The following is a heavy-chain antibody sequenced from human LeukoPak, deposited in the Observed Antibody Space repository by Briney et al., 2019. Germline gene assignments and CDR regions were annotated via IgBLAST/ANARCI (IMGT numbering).Heavy chain of an antibody. CDR2: IKQDGSEK. D-gene: IGHD3-10*01. V-gene: IGHV3-7*01. CDR1: GFTFSRYW. J-gene: IGHJ4*02. CDR3: ARESETYYYGSGSVDFDY. Sequence: PGGSPRLSCAASGFTFSRYWMSWVRQAPGKGLEWVANIKQDGSEKYYVDSVKGRFTISRDNAKNSLYLQMNSLRAEDTAVYYCARESETYYYGSGSVDFDYWGQGTLVTVSS.